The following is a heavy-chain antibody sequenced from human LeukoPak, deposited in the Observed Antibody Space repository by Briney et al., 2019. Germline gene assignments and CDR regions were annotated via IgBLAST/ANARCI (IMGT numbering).Heavy chain of an antibody. J-gene: IGHJ4*02. D-gene: IGHD3-22*01. Sequence: GGAPGTSLAAPGFNLRGFSMKLVRPAPGEGLGGGGNKKEDGSEKYYVDSVKGRFTISRDNAKTSLYLQMNSLRAEDTAVYYCARGRFNYDDSGYSSFYHWGQGTLVTVSS. CDR2: KKEDGSEK. CDR3: ARGRFNYDDSGYSSFYH. V-gene: IGHV3-7*01. CDR1: GFNLRGFS.